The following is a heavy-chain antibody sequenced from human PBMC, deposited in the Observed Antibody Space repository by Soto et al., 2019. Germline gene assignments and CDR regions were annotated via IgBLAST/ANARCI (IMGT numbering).Heavy chain of an antibody. D-gene: IGHD7-27*01. J-gene: IGHJ3*02. Sequence: QVQLQESGPGLVKPSQTLSLTCTVSGGSINSGDYYWSWIRQPPGKGLEWIGYIHYSGRSYHNPSLNSRLNISVDTSKNQFSLKLSSVTAADTAVYYCARAFANLGRREDAFDIWGQGTMVTVSS. CDR3: ARAFANLGRREDAFDI. V-gene: IGHV4-30-4*01. CDR1: GGSINSGDYY. CDR2: IHYSGRS.